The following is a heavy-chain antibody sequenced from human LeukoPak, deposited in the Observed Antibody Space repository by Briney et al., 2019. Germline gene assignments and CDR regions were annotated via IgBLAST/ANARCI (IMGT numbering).Heavy chain of an antibody. CDR1: GFTFNHAW. CDR2: TVSEIDGGTT. V-gene: IGHV3-15*04. CDR3: TTDEDWNYARKDV. Sequence: GGALRLSCAASGFTFNHAWMSWVRQVPGKGLEWVGQTVSEIDGGTTDYAAPVKGRFTISRDDSKSTLYLQMNSLKIEDTAVYYCTTDEDWNYARKDVWGQGATVIVSS. D-gene: IGHD1-7*01. J-gene: IGHJ6*02.